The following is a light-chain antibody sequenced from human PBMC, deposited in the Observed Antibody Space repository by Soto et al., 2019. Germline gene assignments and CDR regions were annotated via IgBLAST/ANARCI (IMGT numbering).Light chain of an antibody. V-gene: IGKV3-20*01. CDR1: QSVRSSS. J-gene: IGKJ1*01. CDR2: GAS. Sequence: EIVFTQSPGTLSLSPGDRATLSCRASQSVRSSSLAWYQQKPGQAPRLLIYGASSRATGIPDRFSGSGSGTDFTLTISGLEPEDFAVYYCQQYGSSPPRTFGQGTK. CDR3: QQYGSSPPRT.